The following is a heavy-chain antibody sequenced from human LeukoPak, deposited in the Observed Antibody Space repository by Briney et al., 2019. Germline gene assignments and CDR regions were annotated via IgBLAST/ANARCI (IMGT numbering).Heavy chain of an antibody. J-gene: IGHJ5*02. CDR3: ARDYRPYYDSCGS. Sequence: GGSLRLSCAASGFTFSDYYMTWIRQAPGKGLEWVSYITSSGTTMYYADSVKGRFTISRDNARSSLYLQMNSLRAEDTAVYYCARDYRPYYDSCGSWGQGTLVTVSS. V-gene: IGHV3-11*01. CDR2: ITSSGTTM. D-gene: IGHD3-22*01. CDR1: GFTFSDYY.